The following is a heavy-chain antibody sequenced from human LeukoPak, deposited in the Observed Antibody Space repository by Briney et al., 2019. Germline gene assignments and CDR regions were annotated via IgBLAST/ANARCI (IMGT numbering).Heavy chain of an antibody. V-gene: IGHV4-59*02. D-gene: IGHD2-15*01. J-gene: IGHJ5*02. CDR3: ARDTRYCSGGSCYYLFDP. CDR1: GASVSNYD. CDR2: IYYSGST. Sequence: SETLSLTCTVSGASVSNYDWSWVRQPPGKGLEWIGYIYYSGSTNYNPSLKSRVTISVDTSKNQFSLKLSSVTAADTAVYYCARDTRYCSGGSCYYLFDPWGQGTLVTVSS.